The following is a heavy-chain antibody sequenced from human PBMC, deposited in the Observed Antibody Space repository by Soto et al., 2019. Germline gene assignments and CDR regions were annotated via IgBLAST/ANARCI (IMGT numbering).Heavy chain of an antibody. CDR3: TTDRISRVVPQFGY. V-gene: IGHV3-15*01. D-gene: IGHD3-3*02. Sequence: GGSLRLSCAASGFTFSNTWMSWVRQAPGKGLEWVGRIKSKTDGGTTDYAAPVKGRFTISRDDSENTLYLQMDSLSTDDTAVYYCTTDRISRVVPQFGYWGQGALVTVSS. CDR1: GFTFSNTW. J-gene: IGHJ4*02. CDR2: IKSKTDGGTT.